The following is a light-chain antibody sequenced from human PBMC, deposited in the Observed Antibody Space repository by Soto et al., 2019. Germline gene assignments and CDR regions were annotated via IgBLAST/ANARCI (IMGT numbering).Light chain of an antibody. J-gene: IGKJ3*01. CDR1: QGISNY. CDR3: HKYNSAPFT. Sequence: DIQMTQSPSSLPASVGDRVTITCRASQGISNYLAWYQQKPGKVPELLIYAASTLQSGVPSRFSGCGSGTAFTLSISSLQPEDVATYYCHKYNSAPFTFGPGTKVDI. CDR2: AAS. V-gene: IGKV1-27*01.